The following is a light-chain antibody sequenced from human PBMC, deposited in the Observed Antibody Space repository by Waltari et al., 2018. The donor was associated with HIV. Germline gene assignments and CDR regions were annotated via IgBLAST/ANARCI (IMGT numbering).Light chain of an antibody. V-gene: IGKV2D-29*01. CDR3: MQSIQLPRT. J-gene: IGKJ1*01. CDR2: EVS. CDR1: QSLVHSDGKSY. Sequence: DVVMTQNPVSLSVTPGQPASISCRSSQSLVHSDGKSYFYWFLQKSGQPAQPLIYEVSNRFSGVPDRFSGSGSGTDFTLKISRVEAEDVGVYYCMQSIQLPRTFGQGTKVEIK.